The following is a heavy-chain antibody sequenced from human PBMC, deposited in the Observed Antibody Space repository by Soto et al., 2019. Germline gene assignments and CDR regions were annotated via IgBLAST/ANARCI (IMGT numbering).Heavy chain of an antibody. Sequence: EVQLVDSGGGLVQPGGSLRLSCAASGFSVSNYHMNWVRQAPGKGPEWVSIITVGDVTYYADSVKGRFTISRDISRNTVYLQMNSLRGDDTGVYYCAGGRDYSKGGDHWGQGTLVIVSS. CDR3: AGGRDYSKGGDH. CDR1: GFSVSNYH. V-gene: IGHV3-66*01. CDR2: ITVGDVT. D-gene: IGHD4-4*01. J-gene: IGHJ4*02.